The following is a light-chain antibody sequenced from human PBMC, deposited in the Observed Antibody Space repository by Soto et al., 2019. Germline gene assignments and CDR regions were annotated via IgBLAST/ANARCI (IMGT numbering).Light chain of an antibody. V-gene: IGKV3-15*01. CDR2: GAS. J-gene: IGKJ1*01. CDR3: QQYNIWPPWT. Sequence: EIVMTHSPATLSVSPGERATLSCRASQGVSGNLAWYQQKPGQAPGLLIYGASTRATGIPARFSGSGSGTEFTLTISSLQSEDFAVYYCQQYNIWPPWTFGQGTKVDIK. CDR1: QGVSGN.